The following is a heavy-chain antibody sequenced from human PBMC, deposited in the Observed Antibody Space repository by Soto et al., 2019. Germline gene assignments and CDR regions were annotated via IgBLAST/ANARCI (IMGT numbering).Heavy chain of an antibody. CDR1: GGSISTVDYW. V-gene: IGHV4-30-4*01. D-gene: IGHD7-27*01. CDR3: ARGPSGDKVDS. Sequence: QVQLQESGPGLVKPSQTLSLTCTVSGGSISTVDYWWSWIRQSPDMGLEWIGHIYDGGRTYNNPSLASRVTMSVDTPKSQLSLTLSSVSAADTAVYYCARGPSGDKVDSWGQGTLVTVSS. CDR2: IYDGGRT. J-gene: IGHJ4*02.